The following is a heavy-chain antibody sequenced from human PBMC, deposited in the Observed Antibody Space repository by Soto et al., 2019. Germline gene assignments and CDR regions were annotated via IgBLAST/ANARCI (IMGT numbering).Heavy chain of an antibody. Sequence: QITLKESGPTLVKPTQTLTLTCTFSGLSLSTSGVGMGWIRQPPGKALEWLALIYWDADKRYSPSLKSRVTITKDTSKNQVVLTTTNMDPVDTATYYCAHSTGANMWSFDYCGQGTLVTVSS. V-gene: IGHV2-5*02. J-gene: IGHJ4*02. CDR3: AHSTGANMWSFDY. CDR2: IYWDADK. D-gene: IGHD7-27*01. CDR1: GLSLSTSGVG.